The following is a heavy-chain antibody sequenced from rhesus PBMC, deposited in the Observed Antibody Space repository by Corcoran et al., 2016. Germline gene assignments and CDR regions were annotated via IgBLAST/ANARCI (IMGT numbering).Heavy chain of an antibody. J-gene: IGHJ4*01. V-gene: IGHV4-106*01. CDR1: GGSISDDYY. D-gene: IGHD3-16*01. Sequence: QLQLQESGPGLVKPSETLSLTCAVSGGSISDDYYWSWIRQPPGKGLEWIGYIYGSGGGTNHKPVLKNRVNISIDTSKNQFSLKRSSVTAADTAVYYCASRGDYYSGSYRFDYWGQGVLVTVSS. CDR3: ASRGDYYSGSYRFDY. CDR2: IYGSGGGT.